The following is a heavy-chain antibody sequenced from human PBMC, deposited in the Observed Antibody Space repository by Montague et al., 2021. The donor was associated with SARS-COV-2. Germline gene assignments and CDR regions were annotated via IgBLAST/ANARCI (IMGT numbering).Heavy chain of an antibody. V-gene: IGHV3-23*01. Sequence: SLRLSCAASGFTFSSFAVSWVRQAPGKGLEWVSTITASGDGTYYADSVKGRFTISRDNSKNTLYLQMISLRAEDTAVYFCAEGYSYGSHTSDIWGQGTMVTVSS. CDR2: ITASGDGT. CDR1: GFTFSSFA. CDR3: AEGYSYGSHTSDI. D-gene: IGHD5-18*01. J-gene: IGHJ3*02.